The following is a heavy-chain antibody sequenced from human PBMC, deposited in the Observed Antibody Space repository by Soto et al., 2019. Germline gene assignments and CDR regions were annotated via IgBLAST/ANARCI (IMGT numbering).Heavy chain of an antibody. V-gene: IGHV1-18*01. J-gene: IGHJ6*02. Sequence: ASVKFSCKASGYTFTSYGISWVRQAPGQGLEWMGWISAYNGNTNYAQKLQGRVTMTTDTSTSTAYMELRSLRSDDTAVYYCARAEWELHGFYGMDVWGQGTTVTVSS. CDR3: ARAEWELHGFYGMDV. D-gene: IGHD1-26*01. CDR1: GYTFTSYG. CDR2: ISAYNGNT.